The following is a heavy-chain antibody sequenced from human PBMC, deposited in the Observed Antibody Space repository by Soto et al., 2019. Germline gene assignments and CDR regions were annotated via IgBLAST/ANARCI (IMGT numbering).Heavy chain of an antibody. V-gene: IGHV4-39*01. CDR1: GGSITNSSYH. D-gene: IGHD4-17*01. Sequence: SETLSLTCTVSGGSITNSSYHWGWIRQSPGKGLEWIGSVYYRGRSYSKSSVKSRVTISVDTSKNRFSLSLNSVTASDTAVYFCVSQRTTVPTQAYFDYWGPGALVTISS. J-gene: IGHJ4*02. CDR3: VSQRTTVPTQAYFDY. CDR2: VYYRGRS.